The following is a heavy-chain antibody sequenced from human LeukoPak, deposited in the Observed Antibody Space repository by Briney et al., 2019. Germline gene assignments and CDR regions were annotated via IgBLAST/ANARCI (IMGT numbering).Heavy chain of an antibody. D-gene: IGHD3-10*01. CDR1: GYTFNTYG. CDR2: IRSYNGNT. Sequence: ASVKVSCKASGYTFNTYGISWVRQAPGQGLEWMGWIRSYNGNTNYAQNVQGRLTMTTDTSTSTAYMELTSLTSDDTAVYYCARLHPYASGMEDGFDIWGQGTWSPSLQ. CDR3: ARLHPYASGMEDGFDI. J-gene: IGHJ3*02. V-gene: IGHV1-18*01.